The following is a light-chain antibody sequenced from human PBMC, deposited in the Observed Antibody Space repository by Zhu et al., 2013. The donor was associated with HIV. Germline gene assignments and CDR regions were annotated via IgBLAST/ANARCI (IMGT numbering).Light chain of an antibody. CDR2: EDD. CDR1: SGSIATNY. Sequence: FMLTQPHSVSESPGKTVTISCTRSSGSIATNYVHWYQQRPGSSPTIIIYEDDQRPSGVPIRFSGSIDRSSNSASLTISGLKAEDEADYYCQSYDNNDVIFGGGTKLTVL. J-gene: IGLJ2*01. CDR3: QSYDNNDVI. V-gene: IGLV6-57*01.